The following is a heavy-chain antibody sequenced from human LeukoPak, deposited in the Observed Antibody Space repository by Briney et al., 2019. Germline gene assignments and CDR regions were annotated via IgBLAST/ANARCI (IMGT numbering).Heavy chain of an antibody. J-gene: IGHJ4*02. D-gene: IGHD2-15*01. CDR2: IYYSGST. CDR1: GGSISSGGYY. CDR3: ARTSIVVVVAAWGTSSYYFDY. Sequence: SETLSLTCTVSGGSISSGGYYWSWIRQHPGKGLEWIGYIYYSGSTYYNPSLKSRVTISVDTSKNQFSLKLSSVTAADTAVYYCARTSIVVVVAAWGTSSYYFDYWGQETLVTVSS. V-gene: IGHV4-31*03.